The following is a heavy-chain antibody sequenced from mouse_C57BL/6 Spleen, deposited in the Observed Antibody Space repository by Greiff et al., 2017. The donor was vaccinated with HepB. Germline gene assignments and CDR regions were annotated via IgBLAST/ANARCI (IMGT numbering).Heavy chain of an antibody. V-gene: IGHV14-4*01. Sequence: VQLQQSGAELVRPGASVKLSCTASGFNIKDDYMHWVKQRPEQGLEWIGWIDPENGDTEYASKFQGKATITADTSSNTAYLQLSSLTSEDTAVYYCTTFVTGTGFDYWGQGTTLTVSS. CDR2: IDPENGDT. CDR1: GFNIKDDY. CDR3: TTFVTGTGFDY. D-gene: IGHD4-1*01. J-gene: IGHJ2*01.